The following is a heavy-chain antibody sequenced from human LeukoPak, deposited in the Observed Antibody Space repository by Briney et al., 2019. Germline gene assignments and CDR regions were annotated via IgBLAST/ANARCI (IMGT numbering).Heavy chain of an antibody. V-gene: IGHV1-24*01. D-gene: IGHD3-10*01. CDR1: GYTLTELS. J-gene: IGHJ4*02. Sequence: ASVKVSCKVSGYTLTELSMHWVRQAPGKGLEWMGGFDPEDGETIYAQKFQGRVTMTEDTSTDTAYMELSSLRSEDTAVYYCATRPLWFGELNPFDYWGQGTPVTISS. CDR2: FDPEDGET. CDR3: ATRPLWFGELNPFDY.